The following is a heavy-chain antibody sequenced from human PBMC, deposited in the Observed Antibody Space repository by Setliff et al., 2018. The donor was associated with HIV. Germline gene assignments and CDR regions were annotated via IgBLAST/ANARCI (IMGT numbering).Heavy chain of an antibody. D-gene: IGHD3-10*01. CDR3: AREGLWFGDRGYFMDV. Sequence: ASVKVSCKASGYTFTSYGIAWVRQAPGQGLEWMGWIGADNGNTNYAQKFQGRVTMTTDTSTSTVYMELRSLTSDDTAMYYCAREGLWFGDRGYFMDVWGEGTAVTVSS. V-gene: IGHV1-18*04. CDR2: IGADNGNT. J-gene: IGHJ6*03. CDR1: GYTFTSYG.